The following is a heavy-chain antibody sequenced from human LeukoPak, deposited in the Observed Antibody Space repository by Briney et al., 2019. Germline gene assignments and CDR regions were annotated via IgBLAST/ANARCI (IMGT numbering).Heavy chain of an antibody. V-gene: IGHV1-3*01. D-gene: IGHD3-3*01. CDR2: INAGNGNT. J-gene: IGHJ5*02. Sequence: AAVTVCCTASGYTFTSYAMHWVRQAPGQRLEWMGWINAGNGNTKYSQKFQGRVTITRDTSASTAYMELSSLRSEDTAVYYCARDHGIFGVATWGQGTLVTVSS. CDR1: GYTFTSYA. CDR3: ARDHGIFGVAT.